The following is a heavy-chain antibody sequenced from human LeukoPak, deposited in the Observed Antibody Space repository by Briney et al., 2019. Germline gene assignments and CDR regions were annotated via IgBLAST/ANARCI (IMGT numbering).Heavy chain of an antibody. CDR2: IYYSGST. J-gene: IGHJ4*02. CDR3: ATRYGSGSYYSDY. V-gene: IGHV4-39*07. Sequence: SETLSLTCTVSGGSISSSNYYWGWIRQPPGKGLEWIGIIYYSGSTYYNPSLKSRVTISVDKSKNQFSLKLSSVTAADTAVYYCATRYGSGSYYSDYWGQGTLVTVSS. CDR1: GGSISSSNYY. D-gene: IGHD3-10*01.